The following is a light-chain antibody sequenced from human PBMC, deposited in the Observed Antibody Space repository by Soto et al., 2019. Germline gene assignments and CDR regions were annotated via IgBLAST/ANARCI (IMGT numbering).Light chain of an antibody. CDR2: GAS. CDR3: QQYGSSGT. V-gene: IGKV3-20*01. Sequence: EIVLTQSPGTLSLSPGERVTLSCRASQSLPTKALAWYQQKPGQTPRLLIYGASTRETAIPDRFNGSGSGTDFTLTISRVEPEDFAVYYCQQYGSSGTFGQGTKVDSK. CDR1: QSLPTKA. J-gene: IGKJ1*01.